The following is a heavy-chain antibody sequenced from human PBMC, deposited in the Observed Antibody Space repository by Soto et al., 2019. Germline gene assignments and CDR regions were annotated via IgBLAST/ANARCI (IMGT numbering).Heavy chain of an antibody. Sequence: SLRLACAASGXTLDDYPMHWVRQAPGKGLEWVSGIGWNSGNIAYADSVKGRFNISRGNAKNSLYLQMNSLRGEETALYYCAKDMGGGSSSWYYFDLWGQGTLFTVSS. CDR1: GXTLDDYP. D-gene: IGHD6-13*01. J-gene: IGHJ4*02. CDR3: AKDMGGGSSSWYYFDL. CDR2: IGWNSGNI. V-gene: IGHV3-9*01.